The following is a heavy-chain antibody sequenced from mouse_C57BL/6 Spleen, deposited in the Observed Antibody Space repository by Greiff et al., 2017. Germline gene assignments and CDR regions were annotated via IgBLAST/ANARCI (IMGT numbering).Heavy chain of an antibody. J-gene: IGHJ2*01. V-gene: IGHV1-53*01. CDR2: INPSNGGT. CDR3: ARSGDYYGSRLDY. CDR1: GYTFTSYW. Sequence: VQLQQPGAELVKPGASVKVSCKASGYTFTSYWMHWVKQRPGQGLEWIGNINPSNGGTNYNEKFKSKATLTVDKSSSTAYMQLSSLTSEDSAVYYCARSGDYYGSRLDYWGQGTTLTVSS. D-gene: IGHD1-1*01.